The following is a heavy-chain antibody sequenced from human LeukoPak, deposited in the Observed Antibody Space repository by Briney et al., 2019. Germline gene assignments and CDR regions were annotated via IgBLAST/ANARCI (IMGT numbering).Heavy chain of an antibody. D-gene: IGHD3-22*01. CDR1: GFTFNSYE. J-gene: IGHJ4*02. Sequence: GGSLRLSCAASGFTFNSYEMNWVRQAPGKGLEWVSYISSSGSTIYYADSVKGRFTISRDNAKNSLYLQMNSLRAEDTAVYYCARDARPNYYDSSGYSYWGQGTLVTVSS. V-gene: IGHV3-48*03. CDR2: ISSSGSTI. CDR3: ARDARPNYYDSSGYSY.